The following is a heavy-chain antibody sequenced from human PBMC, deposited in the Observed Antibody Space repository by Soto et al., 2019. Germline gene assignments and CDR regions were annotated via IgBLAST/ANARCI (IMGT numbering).Heavy chain of an antibody. D-gene: IGHD4-17*01. Sequence: GGSLRLSCAASGFTFSDHYMDWVRQAPGKGLEWVGRIRNRANSFTTEYATSVKGRFTISRDDSKKLLYLQMNSLKTEDTAVYHCARSTVSTTPYYSDYWGQGTLVTVSS. J-gene: IGHJ4*02. V-gene: IGHV3-72*01. CDR2: IRNRANSFTT. CDR3: ARSTVSTTPYYSDY. CDR1: GFTFSDHY.